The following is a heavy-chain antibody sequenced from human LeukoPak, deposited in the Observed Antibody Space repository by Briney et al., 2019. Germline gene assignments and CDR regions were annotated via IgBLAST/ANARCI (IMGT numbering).Heavy chain of an antibody. Sequence: PGGSLRLSCAASGFTFSTSPMNWVRQAPGKGPEWVSHISSSSGTIYYADSVKGRFTISRDNAENSLYLQMNSLRAEDTAVYYCARGPGSGHYFDYWGQGTLVTVSS. CDR3: ARGPGSGHYFDY. CDR1: GFTFSTSP. CDR2: ISSSSGTI. J-gene: IGHJ4*02. V-gene: IGHV3-48*04. D-gene: IGHD2-15*01.